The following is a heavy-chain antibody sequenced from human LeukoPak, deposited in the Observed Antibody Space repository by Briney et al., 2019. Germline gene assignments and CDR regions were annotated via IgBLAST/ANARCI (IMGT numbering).Heavy chain of an antibody. CDR3: ASTSTWYGSGIDN. D-gene: IGHD6-13*01. CDR1: GGSISSSSYY. V-gene: IGHV4-39*01. J-gene: IGHJ4*02. Sequence: SETLSLTCTVSGGSISSSSYYWGWIRQPAGTGLEWIGSVSYSGSTYYNPSLKSRVTISVDTSKNQFSLKLSSVTAADTAVYYCASTSTWYGSGIDNWGQGTLVTVSS. CDR2: VSYSGST.